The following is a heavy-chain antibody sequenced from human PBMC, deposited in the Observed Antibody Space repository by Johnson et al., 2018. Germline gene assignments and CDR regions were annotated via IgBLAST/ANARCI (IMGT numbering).Heavy chain of an antibody. CDR3: AKAGNDAFDF. Sequence: EVQLVESGGAVVQPGGSLRLSCAASGFTFSSYVMSWVRQAPGKGLEWVSAISAWSDGTYYADSVKGRFAISRDNSKNTLYLQMNSLRAEDTAVYDCAKAGNDAFDFWGQGTMVTVSS. CDR1: GFTFSSYV. CDR2: ISAWSDGT. J-gene: IGHJ3*01. V-gene: IGHV3-23*04.